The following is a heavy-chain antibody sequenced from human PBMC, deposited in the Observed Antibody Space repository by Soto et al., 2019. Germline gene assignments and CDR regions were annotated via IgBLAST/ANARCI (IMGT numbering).Heavy chain of an antibody. CDR1: GFTFTSSA. CDR2: IVVGSGNT. D-gene: IGHD6-13*01. CDR3: AQTIVPSSSWPLLGFDP. V-gene: IGHV1-58*01. J-gene: IGHJ5*02. Sequence: SVKVSCKASGFTFTSSAVQWVRQARGQRLEWIGWIVVGSGNTNYAQKFQERVTITRDMSTSTAYMELSSLRSEDTAVYYCAQTIVPSSSWPLLGFDPWGQGTLVTVSS.